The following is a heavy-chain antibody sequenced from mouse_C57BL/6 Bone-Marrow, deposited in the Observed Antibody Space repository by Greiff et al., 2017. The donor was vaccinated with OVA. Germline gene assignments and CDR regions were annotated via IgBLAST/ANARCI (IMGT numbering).Heavy chain of an antibody. J-gene: IGHJ4*01. D-gene: IGHD2-3*01. V-gene: IGHV5-15*01. CDR2: ISNLAYSI. Sequence: EVKLVESGGGLVQPGGSLKLSCAASGFTFSDYGMAWVRQAPRKGPEWVAFISNLAYSIYYADTVTGRFTISRENAKNTLYLEMSSLRSEDTAMYYCARLPDGSFRAMDYWGQGTSVTVSS. CDR3: ARLPDGSFRAMDY. CDR1: GFTFSDYG.